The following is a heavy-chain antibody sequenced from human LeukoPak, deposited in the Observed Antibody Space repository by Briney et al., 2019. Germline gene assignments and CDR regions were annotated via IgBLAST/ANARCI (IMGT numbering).Heavy chain of an antibody. D-gene: IGHD1-7*01. V-gene: IGHV4-34*01. J-gene: IGHJ4*02. CDR3: AGYNWNYKDLDY. CDR2: INHSGST. Sequence: SETLSLTCAVYGGSFSGYYWSWIRKPPGKGLEWIGEINHSGSTNYNPSLKSRVTISVDTSKNQFSLKLSSVTAADTAVYYCAGYNWNYKDLDYWGQGTLVTVSS. CDR1: GGSFSGYY.